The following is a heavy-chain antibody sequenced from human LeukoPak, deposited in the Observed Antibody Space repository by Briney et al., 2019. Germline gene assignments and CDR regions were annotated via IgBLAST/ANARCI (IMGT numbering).Heavy chain of an antibody. CDR2: IYGGGSP. D-gene: IGHD5-12*01. CDR1: GFTASSNY. CDR3: ARWLRRPIDY. Sequence: PGGSLRLSCAASGFTASSNYMSWVRQAPGKGLEWVSVIYGGGSPYYADSVKGRFTISRDNSKNTLYLQMNSLRAEDTAVYYCARWLRRPIDYWGQGTLVAVSS. V-gene: IGHV3-66*01. J-gene: IGHJ4*02.